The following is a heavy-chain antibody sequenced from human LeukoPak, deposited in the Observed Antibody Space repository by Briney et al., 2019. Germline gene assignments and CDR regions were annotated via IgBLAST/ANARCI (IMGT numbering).Heavy chain of an antibody. V-gene: IGHV1-46*01. Sequence: ASVKVSCKASGYTFTRYLMHWVRQAPGQGLEWMGIINPSGGSTNYPQKFQGRVTMTRDTSTSTVYMELSSLRSEDTVVYFCATGRDGYNSEYFQHWGQGTLVTVSS. CDR1: GYTFTRYL. CDR3: ATGRDGYNSEYFQH. CDR2: INPSGGST. J-gene: IGHJ1*01. D-gene: IGHD5-24*01.